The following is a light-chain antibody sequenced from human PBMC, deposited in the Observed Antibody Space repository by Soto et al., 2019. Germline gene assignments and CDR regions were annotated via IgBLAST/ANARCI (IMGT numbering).Light chain of an antibody. CDR3: EKYHTFWT. CDR1: QTITRW. Sequence: DIQMTQSPSTLSASVGDRDTIACRANQTITRWLAWYQQKPGKAPKRLIFDASTLESGVPSRFSGSGYWTEFTLTISSLQPEDFATYDVEKYHTFWTFGQGTTVEVK. CDR2: DAS. V-gene: IGKV1-5*01. J-gene: IGKJ1*01.